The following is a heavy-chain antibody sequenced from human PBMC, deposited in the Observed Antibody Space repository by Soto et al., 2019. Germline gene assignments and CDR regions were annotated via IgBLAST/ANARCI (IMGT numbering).Heavy chain of an antibody. CDR2: ISAYNGNT. CDR3: ARDSSGYYYAPDAFDI. V-gene: IGHV1-18*01. D-gene: IGHD3-22*01. J-gene: IGHJ3*02. CDR1: GYTFTSYG. Sequence: GASVKVSCKASGYTFTSYGISWVRQAPGQGLEWMGWISAYNGNTNYAQKLQGRVTMTTDTSTSTAYMELRSLRSDDTAVYYCARDSSGYYYAPDAFDIWGQGTMVTVS.